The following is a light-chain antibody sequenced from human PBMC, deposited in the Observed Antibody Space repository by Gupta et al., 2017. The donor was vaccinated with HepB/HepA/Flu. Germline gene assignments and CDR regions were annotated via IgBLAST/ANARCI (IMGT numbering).Light chain of an antibody. CDR1: QYIDYN. V-gene: IGKV3-15*01. J-gene: IGKJ2*01. CDR3: QEYSNGPRYT. Sequence: EIVMTQSPATLSVSPGERATLSCRASQYIDYNLAWYQQKPGQAPRLLIYGTSTRATAIPARFRGSGSGTEFTLTINSLESEDFAIYYCQEYSNGPRYTFGQGTKLETK. CDR2: GTS.